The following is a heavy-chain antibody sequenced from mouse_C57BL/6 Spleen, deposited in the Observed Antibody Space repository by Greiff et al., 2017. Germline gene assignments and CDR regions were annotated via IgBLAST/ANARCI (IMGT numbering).Heavy chain of an antibody. D-gene: IGHD1-1*01. J-gene: IGHJ2*01. Sequence: EVKLQESGPELVKPGASVKISCKASGYSFTGYYMNWVKQSPEKSLEWIGELNPSTGGTTYNQKFKAKATLTVDKSSSTAYMQLKSLTSEDSAVYYCARSANYYGSSRYYFDYWGQGTTLTVSS. CDR2: LNPSTGGT. V-gene: IGHV1-42*01. CDR3: ARSANYYGSSRYYFDY. CDR1: GYSFTGYY.